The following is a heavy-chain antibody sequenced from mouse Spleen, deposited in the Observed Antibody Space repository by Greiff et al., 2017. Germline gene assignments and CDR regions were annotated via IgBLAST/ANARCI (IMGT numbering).Heavy chain of an antibody. J-gene: IGHJ2*01. D-gene: IGHD2-13*01. Sequence: EVKLVESGPELVKPGASVKISCKASGYTFTDYYMNWVKQSHGKSLEWIGLVNPNNGGTSYNQKFKGKATLTVDKSSSTAYMELRSLTSEDSAVYFCARDYFLDYWGQGTTLTVSS. CDR3: ARDYFLDY. V-gene: IGHV1-26*01. CDR2: VNPNNGGT. CDR1: GYTFTDYY.